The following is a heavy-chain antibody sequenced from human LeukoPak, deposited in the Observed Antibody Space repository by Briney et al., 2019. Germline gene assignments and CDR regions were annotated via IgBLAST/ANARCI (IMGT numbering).Heavy chain of an antibody. V-gene: IGHV3-48*04. D-gene: IGHD5-12*01. CDR1: GFTLGSYP. Sequence: GGSLRLSCAASGFTLGSYPMNWVGRAQGKGLEWVSYIGTISSTTYNAASGKGRLNISRDNTKKARYLQRNSLRADDTAVYYCARRGANSGHTFDYWGQGTLVSVSS. J-gene: IGHJ4*02. CDR3: ARRGANSGHTFDY. CDR2: IGTISSTT.